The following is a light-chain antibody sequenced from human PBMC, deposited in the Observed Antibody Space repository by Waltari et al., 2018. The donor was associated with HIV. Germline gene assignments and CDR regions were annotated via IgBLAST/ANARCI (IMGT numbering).Light chain of an antibody. V-gene: IGLV2-8*01. CDR1: SCDVGGYNY. CDR3: NSYAGSNNWV. Sequence: QSALTQPPSASGSPGQSVTIPCTGTSCDVGGYNYVSWYQQHPGKAPNLMIYEVSKRPSGVPDRFSGSKSGNTASLTVSGLQAEDEADYYCNSYAGSNNWVFGGGTKLTVL. J-gene: IGLJ3*02. CDR2: EVS.